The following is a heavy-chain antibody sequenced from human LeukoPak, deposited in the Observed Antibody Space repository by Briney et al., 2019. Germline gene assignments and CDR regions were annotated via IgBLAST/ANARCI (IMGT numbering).Heavy chain of an antibody. J-gene: IGHJ4*02. D-gene: IGHD1-1*01. Sequence: PGGSLRLSCAASGFTFSSYAMHWVRQAPGKGLEWVAVISYDGSNEYYADSVKGRFTISRDNAKNSLYLQMNSLRAEDTAVYYCARENPTEAFEYWGQGTLVTVSS. V-gene: IGHV3-30-3*01. CDR1: GFTFSSYA. CDR3: ARENPTEAFEY. CDR2: ISYDGSNE.